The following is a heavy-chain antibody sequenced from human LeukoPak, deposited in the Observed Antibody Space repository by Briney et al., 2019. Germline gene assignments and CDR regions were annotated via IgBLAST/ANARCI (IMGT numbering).Heavy chain of an antibody. V-gene: IGHV2-5*01. CDR3: SRDGYLNFDF. J-gene: IGHJ4*02. CDR1: GFSLSTSGVG. Sequence: SGPTLVNPTQTLTLTCTLSGFSLSTSGVGVGWIRQPQGKAREWLALSYWYDDKRYSPSLKSRLTITKDTSKNQVVLTMTNMDPVDTATYYCSRDGYLNFDFWGQGTLVTVSS. D-gene: IGHD5-24*01. CDR2: SYWYDDK.